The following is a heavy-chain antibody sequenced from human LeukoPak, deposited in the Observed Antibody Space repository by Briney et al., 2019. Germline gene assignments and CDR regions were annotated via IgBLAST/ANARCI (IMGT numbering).Heavy chain of an antibody. CDR1: GFTFSSYS. CDR3: ARDSTDGVIPRVVNPHFDY. J-gene: IGHJ4*02. Sequence: GGSLRLSCAASGFTFSSYSMNWVRQAPGKVLEWVSSISSSSSYIYYADSVKGRFTISRDNAKNSLYLQMNSLRAEDTAVYYCARDSTDGVIPRVVNPHFDYWGQGTLVTVSS. D-gene: IGHD4-23*01. V-gene: IGHV3-21*01. CDR2: ISSSSSYI.